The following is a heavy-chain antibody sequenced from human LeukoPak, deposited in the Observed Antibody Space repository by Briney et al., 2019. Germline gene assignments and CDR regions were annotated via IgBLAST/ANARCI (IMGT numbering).Heavy chain of an antibody. J-gene: IGHJ4*02. D-gene: IGHD5-18*01. V-gene: IGHV4-39*07. CDR2: IYYSGST. CDR1: GGSISSSNYY. CDR3: ASSRGYSYGVLFDY. Sequence: PSETLSLTCTVSGGSISSSNYYWGWIRQPPGKGLEWIGYIYYSGSTYYNPSLKSRVTISVDTSKNQFSLKLSSVTAADTAVYYCASSRGYSYGVLFDYWGQGTLVTVSS.